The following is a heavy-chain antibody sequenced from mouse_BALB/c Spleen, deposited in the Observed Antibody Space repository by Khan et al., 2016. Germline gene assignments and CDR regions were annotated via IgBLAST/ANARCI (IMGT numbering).Heavy chain of an antibody. Sequence: EVELVESGGGLVQPGGSRKLSCAASGFTFSSFGMHWVRQAPEKGLEWVAYISSGSSTIYYADTVKGRFTISRDNLKNTLFLQMTSLRSEDTAMYYCARKEAYYRDDDAMDYWGQGTSVTVSS. D-gene: IGHD2-14*01. CDR3: ARKEAYYRDDDAMDY. V-gene: IGHV5-17*02. CDR2: ISSGSSTI. J-gene: IGHJ4*01. CDR1: GFTFSSFG.